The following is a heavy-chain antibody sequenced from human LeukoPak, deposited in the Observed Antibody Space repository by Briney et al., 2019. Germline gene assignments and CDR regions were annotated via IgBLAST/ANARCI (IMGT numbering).Heavy chain of an antibody. D-gene: IGHD6-13*01. Sequence: SVKVSCKASGGTFSSYAISWVRQAPGQGLEWMGGIIPVFGTANYAQKFQGRATITADKSTSTAYMELSSLRSEDTAVYYCARDRGSSSYDYWGQGTLVTVSS. CDR3: ARDRGSSSYDY. CDR1: GGTFSSYA. J-gene: IGHJ4*02. CDR2: IIPVFGTA. V-gene: IGHV1-69*06.